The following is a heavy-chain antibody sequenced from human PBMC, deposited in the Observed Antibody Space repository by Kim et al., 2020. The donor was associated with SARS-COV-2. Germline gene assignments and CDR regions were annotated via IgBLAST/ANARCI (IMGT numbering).Heavy chain of an antibody. Sequence: GGSLRLSCAASGFTFSSYAMHWVRQAPGKGLEWVAVISYDGSNKYYADSVKGRFTISRDNSKNTLYLQMNSLRAEDTAVYYCARDYFDSLDTAIISYGMDVWGQGTTVTVSS. CDR1: GFTFSSYA. J-gene: IGHJ6*02. CDR3: ARDYFDSLDTAIISYGMDV. D-gene: IGHD5-18*01. V-gene: IGHV3-30*04. CDR2: ISYDGSNK.